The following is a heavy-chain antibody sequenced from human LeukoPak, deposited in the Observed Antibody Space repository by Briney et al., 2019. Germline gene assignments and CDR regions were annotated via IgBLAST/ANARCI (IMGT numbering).Heavy chain of an antibody. CDR1: GFTFGDYA. D-gene: IGHD3-3*01. V-gene: IGHV3-49*04. J-gene: IGHJ5*02. CDR3: TRDGPALVFGVVTKFDP. Sequence: PGRSLRLSCTASGFTFGDYAMSWVRQAPGKGLEWVGFIRSKAYGGTTEYAASVKGRFTISRDDSKSIAYLKMNSLKTEDTAVYYCTRDGPALVFGVVTKFDPWGQGTLVTVSS. CDR2: IRSKAYGGTT.